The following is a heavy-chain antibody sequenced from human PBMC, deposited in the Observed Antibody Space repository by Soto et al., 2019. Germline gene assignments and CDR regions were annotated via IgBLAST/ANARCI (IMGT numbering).Heavy chain of an antibody. Sequence: QVQLVQSGPEVKKPGSSVKVSCKTSGDTFKKFAISWVRQAPGQGPEWMGGIIPMFGTTKYTQKFQGRVTFTADKSTGTAYMELTSLMSEDTATYFCARGVVPAAGADHHYFHYGVDVWGQGTTVTFSS. V-gene: IGHV1-69*06. CDR1: GDTFKKFA. CDR3: ARGVVPAAGADHHYFHYGVDV. J-gene: IGHJ6*02. D-gene: IGHD2-2*01. CDR2: IIPMFGTT.